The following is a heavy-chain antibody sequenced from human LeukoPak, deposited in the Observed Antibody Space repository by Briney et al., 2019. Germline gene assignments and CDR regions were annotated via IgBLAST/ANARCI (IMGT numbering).Heavy chain of an antibody. CDR2: INHGGST. D-gene: IGHD2-15*01. CDR3: ARASEVVVAARYNWFDP. V-gene: IGHV4-34*01. J-gene: IGHJ5*02. Sequence: SETLSLTCAVYGGSFSGYYWSWIRQPPGKGLEWIGEINHGGSTKYNPSLKSRVTISVDTSKNQFSLKLSSVTAADTAVYYCARASEVVVAARYNWFDPWGQGTLVTVSS. CDR1: GGSFSGYY.